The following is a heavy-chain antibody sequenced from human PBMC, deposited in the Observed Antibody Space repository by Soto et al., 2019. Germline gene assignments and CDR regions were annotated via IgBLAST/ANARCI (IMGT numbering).Heavy chain of an antibody. CDR1: GGSVSTGVHY. V-gene: IGHV4-61*08. J-gene: IGHJ2*01. D-gene: IGHD6-13*01. CDR2: IYYSGST. Sequence: QVQLQESGPGLVKPSETLSLTCTVSVSGGSVSTGVHYWSWIRQPPGKGLEWIGYIYYSGSTNYIPSLKSRVTISVDTYKNQFSLKLTSVTAADTAVYYCARGYYTSWYWFDRWGRGTLVTVSS. CDR3: ARGYYTSWYWFDR.